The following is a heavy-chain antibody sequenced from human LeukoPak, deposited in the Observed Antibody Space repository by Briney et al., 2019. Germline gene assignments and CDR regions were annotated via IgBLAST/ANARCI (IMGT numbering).Heavy chain of an antibody. CDR1: GGSFSGYY. Sequence: SETLSLTCAVYGGSFSGYYWSGIRQPPGKGLEWIGEINHSGSTNYTPSLKSGVTISVDTSKNQFSLKLSTVTAADTAVYYCARGLGCSGGSCYPNWYYGMDVWGQGTTVTVSS. CDR3: ARGLGCSGGSCYPNWYYGMDV. CDR2: INHSGST. D-gene: IGHD2-15*01. J-gene: IGHJ6*02. V-gene: IGHV4-34*01.